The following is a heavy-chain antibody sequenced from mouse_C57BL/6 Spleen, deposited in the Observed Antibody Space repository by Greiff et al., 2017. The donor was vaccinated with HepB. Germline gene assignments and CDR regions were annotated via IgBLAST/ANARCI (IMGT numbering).Heavy chain of an antibody. V-gene: IGHV1-54*01. J-gene: IGHJ4*01. Sequence: QVQLQQSGAELVRPGTSVKVSCKASGYAFTNYLIEWVKQRPGQGLEWIGVINPGSGGTNYNQKFKGKSTLTVDKSSSTAYMQLSSLTSEDSAVYYCARGFMDYWGQGTSVTVSS. CDR3: ARGFMDY. CDR1: GYAFTNYL. CDR2: INPGSGGT.